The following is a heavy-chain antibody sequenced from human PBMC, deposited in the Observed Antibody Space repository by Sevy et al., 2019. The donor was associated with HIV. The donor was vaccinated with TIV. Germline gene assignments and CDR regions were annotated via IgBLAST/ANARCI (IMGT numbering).Heavy chain of an antibody. CDR2: IKQDGSEK. V-gene: IGHV3-7*01. CDR1: GFTLNSYW. J-gene: IGHJ3*02. CDR3: ARGGLGVYTFDI. D-gene: IGHD3-16*01. Sequence: GGSLRLSCAASGFTLNSYWMSWVRQAPGKGLEWVANIKQDGSEKYFVDSVKGRFTISRDNANNSLDLQMNSLTAEDTSMYYCARGGLGVYTFDIWGQGTKVTVSS.